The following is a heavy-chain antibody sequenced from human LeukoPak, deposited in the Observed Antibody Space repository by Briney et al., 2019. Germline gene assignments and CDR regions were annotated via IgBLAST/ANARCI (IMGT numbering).Heavy chain of an antibody. CDR3: ARRDYDYVWGSYPPFDY. Sequence: SETLSLTCAVYGGSFSGYYWSWIRQPPGKGLEWIGEINHGGSTNYNPSLKSRVTISVDTSKNQFSLKLSSVTAADTAVYYCARRDYDYVWGSYPPFDYWGQGTLVTVSS. D-gene: IGHD3-16*02. V-gene: IGHV4-34*01. CDR1: GGSFSGYY. CDR2: INHGGST. J-gene: IGHJ4*02.